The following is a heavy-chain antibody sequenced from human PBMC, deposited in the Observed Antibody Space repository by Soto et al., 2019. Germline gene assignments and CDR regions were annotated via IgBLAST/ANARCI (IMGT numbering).Heavy chain of an antibody. CDR3: ARLGWGNGDSDY. J-gene: IGHJ4*02. V-gene: IGHV4-39*01. CDR2: ILYSGTT. Sequence: QLQLQESGPGLVRPSETLSLTCTVSGGSISKSNYFWGWIRQPPGKGLEWIGSILYSGTTSYNSSLKSRVAISVDTSKNQFSLKLSSVTAADTAVYFCARLGWGNGDSDYWGQGTLVTVSS. D-gene: IGHD2-21*01. CDR1: GGSISKSNYF.